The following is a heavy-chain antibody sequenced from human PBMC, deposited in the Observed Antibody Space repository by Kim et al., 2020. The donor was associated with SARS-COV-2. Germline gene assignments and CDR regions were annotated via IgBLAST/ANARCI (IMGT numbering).Heavy chain of an antibody. Sequence: SVKGRFTISRDNAKNSLYLQLNSLRAEDTAVYYCARGHWVRGVILYAIDYWGQGTLVTVSS. V-gene: IGHV3-21*01. J-gene: IGHJ4*02. CDR3: ARGHWVRGVILYAIDY. D-gene: IGHD3-10*01.